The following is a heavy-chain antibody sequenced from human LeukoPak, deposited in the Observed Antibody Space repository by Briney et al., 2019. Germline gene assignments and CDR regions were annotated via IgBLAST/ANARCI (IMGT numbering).Heavy chain of an antibody. CDR2: ISSSGSTI. CDR1: GFTFSSYE. J-gene: IGHJ4*02. D-gene: IGHD2-15*01. V-gene: IGHV3-48*03. Sequence: GGSLRLSCAASGFTFSSYEMNWVRQAPGKGLEWVSYISSSGSTIYYADSVKGRFTISRDNAKNSLYLQMNSLRAEDTAVYYCARGVVVVAANDDWGQGTLVTVSS. CDR3: ARGVVVVAANDD.